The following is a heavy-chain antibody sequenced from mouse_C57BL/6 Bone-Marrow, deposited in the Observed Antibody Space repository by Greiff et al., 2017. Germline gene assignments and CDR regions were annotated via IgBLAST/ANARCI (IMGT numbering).Heavy chain of an antibody. Sequence: QVQLQQSGPGLVQPSQSLSITCTVSGFSLTSYGVHWVRQSPGKGLEWLGVIWRGGSTDYNAAFMSRLSITKDNSKSQVFFKMNSLQADVTAIYYCAKPHYYYGSSYDYAMDYWGQGTSVTVSS. D-gene: IGHD1-1*01. CDR2: IWRGGST. CDR3: AKPHYYYGSSYDYAMDY. V-gene: IGHV2-5*01. J-gene: IGHJ4*01. CDR1: GFSLTSYG.